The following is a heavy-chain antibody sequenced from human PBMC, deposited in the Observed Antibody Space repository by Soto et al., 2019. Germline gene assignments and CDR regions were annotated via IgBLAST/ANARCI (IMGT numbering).Heavy chain of an antibody. V-gene: IGHV4-39*07. Sequence: PSETLSLTCTVSGGSISSSSYYWGWIRQPPGKGLEWIGSIYYSGSTYYNPSLKSRVTISVDTSKNQFSLKLSSVTAADTAVFYCARAGFPDYDILTGYSNAFDIWGQGTMVTVSS. D-gene: IGHD3-9*01. CDR2: IYYSGST. CDR1: GGSISSSSYY. J-gene: IGHJ3*02. CDR3: ARAGFPDYDILTGYSNAFDI.